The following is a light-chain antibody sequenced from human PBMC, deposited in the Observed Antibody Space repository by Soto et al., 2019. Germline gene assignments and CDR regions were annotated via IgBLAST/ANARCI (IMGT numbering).Light chain of an antibody. CDR3: GSWDSSLSAYV. J-gene: IGLJ1*01. CDR1: SSDIAGFNY. CDR2: QVT. V-gene: IGLV2-14*01. Sequence: QSALTQPASVSGSPGQSITISCIGSSSDIAGFNYISWFQHHPGKAPKLLIYQVTARPSGVSNRFSGSKFGNTASLTISGLQPDDEADYYCGSWDSSLSAYVFGTGTKVTVL.